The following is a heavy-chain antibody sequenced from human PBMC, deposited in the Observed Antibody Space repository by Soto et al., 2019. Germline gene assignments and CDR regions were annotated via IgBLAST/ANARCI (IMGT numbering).Heavy chain of an antibody. CDR3: AREDLDVKGGSDTVGAGRVGDY. CDR1: GFAFSLYD. Sequence: QVQLVESGGRMVQPGRSLPLSCAASGFAFSLYDIHWVRQATGKGLEWVSVISYDGSKAYYADSVRGRFSISRVISKNSVFLQMNSRRAEDTAVYYCAREDLDVKGGSDTVGAGRVGDYWGQGTLVTVSS. CDR2: ISYDGSKA. J-gene: IGHJ4*02. D-gene: IGHD4-4*01. V-gene: IGHV3-30*03.